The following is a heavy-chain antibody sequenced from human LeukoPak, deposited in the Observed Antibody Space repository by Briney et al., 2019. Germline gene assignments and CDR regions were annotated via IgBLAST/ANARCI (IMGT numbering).Heavy chain of an antibody. Sequence: GGSLRLSCEASGFTFSAYAMTWVRQAPGKGLEWVSSISSSSSYIYYADSVKGRFTISRDNAKNSLYLQMNSLRAEDTAVYYCARSEMTTLGYWGQGTLVTVST. D-gene: IGHD4-23*01. CDR3: ARSEMTTLGY. V-gene: IGHV3-21*01. CDR1: GFTFSAYA. J-gene: IGHJ4*02. CDR2: ISSSSSYI.